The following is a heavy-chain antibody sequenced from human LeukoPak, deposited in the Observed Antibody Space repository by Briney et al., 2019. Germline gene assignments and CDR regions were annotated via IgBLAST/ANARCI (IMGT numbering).Heavy chain of an antibody. D-gene: IGHD3-3*01. CDR2: IKQDGGEK. J-gene: IGHJ6*03. Sequence: GGSLRLSCAASGFTFSSYWMSWVRQAPGKGLEWVANIKQDGGEKYYVDSVKGRFTISRDNAKNSLYLQMNSLRAEDTAVYYCARLLSGYYEGTLDYYMDVWGKGTTVTVSS. V-gene: IGHV3-7*01. CDR1: GFTFSSYW. CDR3: ARLLSGYYEGTLDYYMDV.